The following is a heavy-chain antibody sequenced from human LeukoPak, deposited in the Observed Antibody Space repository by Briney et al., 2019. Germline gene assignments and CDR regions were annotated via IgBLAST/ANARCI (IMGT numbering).Heavy chain of an antibody. CDR1: GGTFSSYA. J-gene: IGHJ4*02. CDR2: IIPILGIA. D-gene: IGHD3-10*01. CDR3: ARDEISLGNYYGSGSYYKPLDY. V-gene: IGHV1-69*04. Sequence: SVKVSCKASGGTFSSYAISWVRQAPGQGLEWMGRIIPILGIANYAQKFQGRVAITADKSTSTAYMELSSLRSEDTAVYYCARDEISLGNYYGSGSYYKPLDYWGQGTLVTVSS.